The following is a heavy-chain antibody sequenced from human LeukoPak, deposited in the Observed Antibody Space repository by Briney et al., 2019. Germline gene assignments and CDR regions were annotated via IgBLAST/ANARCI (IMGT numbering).Heavy chain of an antibody. D-gene: IGHD3-22*01. Sequence: PGGSLRLSCAASGFTFSSYGMHWVRQAPGKGLEWVAVIWYDGSNKYYADSVKGRFTISRDNSKNTLYLQVNSLRAEDTAVYYCARRGYDSSGYIDYWGQGTLVTVSS. CDR1: GFTFSSYG. CDR2: IWYDGSNK. J-gene: IGHJ4*02. CDR3: ARRGYDSSGYIDY. V-gene: IGHV3-33*01.